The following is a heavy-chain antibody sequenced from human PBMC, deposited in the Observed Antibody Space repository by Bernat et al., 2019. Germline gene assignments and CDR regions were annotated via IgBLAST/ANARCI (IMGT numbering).Heavy chain of an antibody. CDR3: AREGAITMSRPFDP. CDR2: ISSSSSYI. V-gene: IGHV3-21*01. CDR1: GFTFSSYS. D-gene: IGHD3-22*01. Sequence: EVQLVESGGGLVKPGGSLRLSCAASGFTFSSYSMNWVRQAPGKGLEWVSSISSSSSYIYYADSVKGRFTIARDNAKNSLYLQMNSLRAEDTAVYYCAREGAITMSRPFDPWGQGTLVTVSS. J-gene: IGHJ5*02.